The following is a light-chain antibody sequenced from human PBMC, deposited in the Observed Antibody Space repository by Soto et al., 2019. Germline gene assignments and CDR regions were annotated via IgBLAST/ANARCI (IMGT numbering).Light chain of an antibody. CDR1: QSLLQTNGYNY. CDR2: LGS. Sequence: DIVMTQSPLSLPVTPGEPASISCRSSQSLLQTNGYNYLDWYLQKPGQSPQLLIYLGSNRASGVPDRFSGSGSGTDCTLQISRVEAEDVGVYYCLQALQTPWAFGQGTKVEIK. CDR3: LQALQTPWA. J-gene: IGKJ1*01. V-gene: IGKV2-28*01.